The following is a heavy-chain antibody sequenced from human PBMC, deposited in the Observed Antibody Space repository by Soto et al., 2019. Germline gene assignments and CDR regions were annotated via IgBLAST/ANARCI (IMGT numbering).Heavy chain of an antibody. V-gene: IGHV3-11*01. J-gene: IGHJ5*02. CDR3: ATGGSYDEA. D-gene: IGHD5-12*01. Sequence: QVQLVESGGGLVKPGGSLRLSCTVSGFAFRHNYLTWIRQAPGKGLEWLSYISTSGSPAYYADSVKGRFTISTDNAKESLYLQMDSLRAEDTGVYYCATGGSYDEAWGQGTLVTVSS. CDR1: GFAFRHNY. CDR2: ISTSGSPA.